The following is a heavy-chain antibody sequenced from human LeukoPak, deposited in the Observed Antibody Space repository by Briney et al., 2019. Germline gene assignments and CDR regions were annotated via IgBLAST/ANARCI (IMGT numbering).Heavy chain of an antibody. CDR3: ARDPSGTYYPRVSGALDI. CDR2: ISSISSYI. J-gene: IGHJ3*02. Sequence: GGSLRLSCAASGFTFSSNSMNWVRQAPGKGLEWVSSISSISSYIYYADSVKGRFTVSRDNAKNSLYLQMDSLRAEDTAVYYCARDPSGTYYPRVSGALDIWGQGTMVTVSS. CDR1: GFTFSSNS. V-gene: IGHV3-21*01. D-gene: IGHD1-26*01.